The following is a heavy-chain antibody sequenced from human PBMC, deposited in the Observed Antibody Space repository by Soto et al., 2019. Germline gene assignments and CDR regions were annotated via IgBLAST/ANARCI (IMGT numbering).Heavy chain of an antibody. CDR1: GFTFGDYA. Sequence: GGSLRLSCTASGFTFGDYAMIWFRQAPGKGLEWVGFITSKRYGGTTEYAASVKGRFSISRDDSKSIAYLQMNSPKIDDTAAYHCSRVPRNNRGAPLDYWGQGTLVTVSS. CDR2: ITSKRYGGTT. V-gene: IGHV3-49*03. CDR3: SRVPRNNRGAPLDY. J-gene: IGHJ4*02. D-gene: IGHD3-10*01.